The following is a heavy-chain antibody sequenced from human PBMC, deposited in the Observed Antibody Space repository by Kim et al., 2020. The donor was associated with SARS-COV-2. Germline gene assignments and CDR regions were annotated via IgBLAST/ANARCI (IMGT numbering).Heavy chain of an antibody. V-gene: IGHV3-11*01. D-gene: IGHD1-26*01. Sequence: GGSLRLSCAASGFTFSDYYMSWIRQAPGKGLEWVSYISSSGSTIYYADSVKGRFTISRDNAKNSLYLQMNSLRAEDTAVYYCARVNIKDVGGVYYYYYMDVWGKGTTVTVSS. CDR1: GFTFSDYY. CDR3: ARVNIKDVGGVYYYYYMDV. J-gene: IGHJ6*03. CDR2: ISSSGSTI.